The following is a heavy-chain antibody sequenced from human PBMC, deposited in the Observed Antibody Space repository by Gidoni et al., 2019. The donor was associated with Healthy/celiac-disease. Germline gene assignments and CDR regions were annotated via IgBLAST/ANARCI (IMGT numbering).Heavy chain of an antibody. J-gene: IGHJ4*02. CDR2: INHSGST. D-gene: IGHD2-2*01. CDR3: ARGGLGPSVGYHLDY. Sequence: QVQLQQWGAGLLKPSETLSLTCAVYGGSFSGYYWSWIRQPPGKGLEWIGEINHSGSTNYNPSLKSRVTISVDTSKNQFSLKLSSVTAADTAVYYCARGGLGPSVGYHLDYWGQGTLVTVSS. CDR1: GGSFSGYY. V-gene: IGHV4-34*01.